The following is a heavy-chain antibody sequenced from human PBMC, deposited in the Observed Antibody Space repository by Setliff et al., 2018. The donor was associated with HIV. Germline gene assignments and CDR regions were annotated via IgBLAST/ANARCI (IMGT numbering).Heavy chain of an antibody. CDR2: INQDGSEK. CDR1: GFTFSSYW. V-gene: IGHV3-7*01. Sequence: GGSLRLSCAASGFTFSSYWMSWVRQAPGKGLEWVANINQDGSEKYSVDSVKGRFTNSRDNARNLVFLQMNSLRAEDTAVYYCARDSSGQSTFLAPPWYFDLWGRGTLVTVSS. CDR3: ARDSSGQSTFLAPPWYFDL. D-gene: IGHD2-2*01. J-gene: IGHJ2*01.